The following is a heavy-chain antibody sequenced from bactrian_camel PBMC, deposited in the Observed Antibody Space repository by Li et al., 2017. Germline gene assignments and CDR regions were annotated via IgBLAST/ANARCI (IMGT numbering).Heavy chain of an antibody. CDR2: IAGSGPT. Sequence: HVQLVESGGGLVQPGGSLRLSCAASTDTYEIYWMAWFRQAPGKEREGVAVIAGSGPTGYADSVKGRFTISKDNAKNTLYLQMNSLKPEDTAMYYCAAGGGVDSDYEYSLDASEFDYWGQGTQVTVS. V-gene: IGHV3S53*01. D-gene: IGHD4*01. J-gene: IGHJ4*01. CDR1: TDTYEIYW. CDR3: AAGGGVDSDYEYSLDASEFDY.